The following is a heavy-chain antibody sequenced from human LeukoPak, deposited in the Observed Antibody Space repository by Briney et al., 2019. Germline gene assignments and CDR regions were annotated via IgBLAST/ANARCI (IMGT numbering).Heavy chain of an antibody. CDR2: IKQDGSEK. J-gene: IGHJ4*02. CDR1: GFTFSSYW. V-gene: IGHV3-7*01. D-gene: IGHD3-3*01. Sequence: GGSLRLSCAASGFTFSSYWMSWVRQAPGKGLEWVANIKQDGSEKYYVDSVKGRFTISRDNAKNSLYLQMNSLRAEDTAVYYCARFYGDVCDFWSGCPYYFDYWGQGTLVTVSS. CDR3: ARFYGDVCDFWSGCPYYFDY.